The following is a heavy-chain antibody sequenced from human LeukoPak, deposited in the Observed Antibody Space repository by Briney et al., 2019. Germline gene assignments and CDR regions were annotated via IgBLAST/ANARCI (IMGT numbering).Heavy chain of an antibody. CDR2: IRPNSDGI. D-gene: IGHD2-15*01. CDR3: ARGGGSAYYFDY. Sequence: ASVKVSCKASGYTLTDHHLIWVRQAPGQGLEWMGWIRPNSDGIRYAQEFQGRVTMTRDTSISTAYMELTSLTSDDTAIYYCARGGGSAYYFDYWGQGTLVTVSS. CDR1: GYTLTDHH. J-gene: IGHJ4*02. V-gene: IGHV1-2*02.